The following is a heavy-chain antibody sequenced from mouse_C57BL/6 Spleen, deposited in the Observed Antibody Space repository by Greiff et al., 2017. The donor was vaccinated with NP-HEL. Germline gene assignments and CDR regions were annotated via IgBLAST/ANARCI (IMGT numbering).Heavy chain of an antibody. CDR3: ARAPTPGYFDV. CDR2: IYPSDSET. V-gene: IGHV1-61*01. D-gene: IGHD2-10*01. J-gene: IGHJ1*03. Sequence: QVQLQQPGAELVRPGSSVKLSCKASGYTFTSYWMDWVKQRPGQGLEWIGNIYPSDSETHYNQKFKDKATLTVDKSSSTAYMQLSSLTSEDSAVYYCARAPTPGYFDVWGTGTTVTVSS. CDR1: GYTFTSYW.